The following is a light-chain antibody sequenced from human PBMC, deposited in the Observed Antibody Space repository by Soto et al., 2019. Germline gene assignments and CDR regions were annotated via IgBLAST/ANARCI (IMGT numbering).Light chain of an antibody. CDR1: QNINSY. V-gene: IGKV1-39*01. CDR3: QESFNLHT. CDR2: AAS. J-gene: IGKJ4*01. Sequence: DIQMTQSPSSLSASVGDRVTITCRASQNINSYLNWYQQKPGKAPNLLIYAASTLQSGVPLRFSGSGSGTDFTLTISSLQPEDFATYDCQESFNLHTFGGGTKVEIK.